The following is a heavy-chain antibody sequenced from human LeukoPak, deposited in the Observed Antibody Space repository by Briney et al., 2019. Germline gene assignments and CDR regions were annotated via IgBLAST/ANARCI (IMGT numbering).Heavy chain of an antibody. Sequence: GGSLRLSCAASRFTFDDYGMSWVRQAPGKGLEWVSGINWNGGSTGYADSVKGRFTISRDNAKNSLYLQMNSLRAEDTALYYCARALTATLDHWTYYYYMDVWGKGTTVTVSS. V-gene: IGHV3-20*04. J-gene: IGHJ6*03. CDR2: INWNGGST. CDR1: RFTFDDYG. CDR3: ARALTATLDHWTYYYYMDV. D-gene: IGHD2-15*01.